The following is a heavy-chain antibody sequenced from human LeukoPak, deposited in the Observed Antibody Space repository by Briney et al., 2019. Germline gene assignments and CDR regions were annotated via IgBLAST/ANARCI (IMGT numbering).Heavy chain of an antibody. D-gene: IGHD6-13*01. J-gene: IGHJ3*02. Sequence: PGGSLRLSCAASGFTFISYSMNWVRQAPGKGLEWVSSISSSSSYIYYADSVKGRFTISRDNAKNSLYLHMNSLRAEDTAVYYCARSSSWYPVDVFDIWGQGTVVTVSS. CDR1: GFTFISYS. V-gene: IGHV3-21*01. CDR3: ARSSSWYPVDVFDI. CDR2: ISSSSSYI.